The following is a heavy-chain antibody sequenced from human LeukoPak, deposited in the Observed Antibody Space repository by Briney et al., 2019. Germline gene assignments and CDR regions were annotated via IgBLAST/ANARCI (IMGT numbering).Heavy chain of an antibody. V-gene: IGHV3-30*03. CDR1: GFTFSSYG. D-gene: IGHD1-7*01. CDR3: ARGGTPVWDWNYGGFDY. CDR2: ISYDGSNK. Sequence: GGSLRLSCAASGFTFSSYGMHWVRQAPGKGLEWVAVISYDGSNKYYADSVKGRFTISRDNSKNTLYLQMNSLRAEDTAVYYCARGGTPVWDWNYGGFDYWGQGTLVTVSS. J-gene: IGHJ4*02.